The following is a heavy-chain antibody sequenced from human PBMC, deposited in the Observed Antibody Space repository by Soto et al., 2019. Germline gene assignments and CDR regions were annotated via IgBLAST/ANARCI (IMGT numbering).Heavy chain of an antibody. CDR3: AGTGYASG. CDR1: GFTSSSYW. V-gene: IGHV3-74*01. J-gene: IGHJ4*02. D-gene: IGHD6-19*01. CDR2: INADGSST. Sequence: EVQLVESGGGLVQPGGSLRLSCVASGFTSSSYWMFWVRQAPGKGLEWVSRINADGSSTTYADSVKGRFTISRDNAKNTLYLQMNSLTAEDTAVYYCAGTGYASGWGQGTLVTVSS.